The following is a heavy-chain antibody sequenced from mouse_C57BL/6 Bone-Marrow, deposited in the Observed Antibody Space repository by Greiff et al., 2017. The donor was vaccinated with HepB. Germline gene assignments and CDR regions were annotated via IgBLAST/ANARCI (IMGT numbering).Heavy chain of an antibody. V-gene: IGHV5-6*01. Sequence: EVKLMESGGDLVKPGGSLKLSCAASGFTFSSYGMSWVRQTPDKRLEWVATISSGGSYTYYPDSVKGRFTISRDNAKNTLYLQMSSLKSEDTAMYYCARHPLTTVVATPGFAYWGQGTLVTVSA. CDR3: ARHPLTTVVATPGFAY. D-gene: IGHD1-1*01. CDR1: GFTFSSYG. J-gene: IGHJ3*01. CDR2: ISSGGSYT.